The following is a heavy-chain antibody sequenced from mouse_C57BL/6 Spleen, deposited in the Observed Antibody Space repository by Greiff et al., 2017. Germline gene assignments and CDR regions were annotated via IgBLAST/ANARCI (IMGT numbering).Heavy chain of an antibody. CDR3: AGGNFWYFDV. D-gene: IGHD2-1*01. CDR1: GYTFTSYW. Sequence: QVQLQQPGAELVKPGASVKMSCKASGYTFTSYWITWVKQRPGQGLEWIGEIYPGSGSTNYNEKFKSKATLTVETSSSTAYMQLSSLTSEDSAVYYCAGGNFWYFDVWGTGTTVTVSS. J-gene: IGHJ1*03. CDR2: IYPGSGST. V-gene: IGHV1-55*01.